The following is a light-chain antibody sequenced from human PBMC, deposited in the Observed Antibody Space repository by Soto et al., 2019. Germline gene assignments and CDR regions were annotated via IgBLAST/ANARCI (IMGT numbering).Light chain of an antibody. CDR3: QQLNGYPLT. V-gene: IGKV1-9*01. Sequence: DIQLTQSPSFLSASVGDRVTITCRASQCISSYLAWYQQRPGKAPKLLIYAASTLQSGVPSRFSGSGSGTEFTLTISSLQPEDFATYYCQQLNGYPLTFGGGNKVEIK. CDR2: AAS. CDR1: QCISSY. J-gene: IGKJ4*01.